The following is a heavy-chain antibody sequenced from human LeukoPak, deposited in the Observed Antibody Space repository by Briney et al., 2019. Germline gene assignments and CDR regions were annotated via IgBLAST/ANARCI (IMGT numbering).Heavy chain of an antibody. CDR2: MTPNSGNT. J-gene: IGHJ4*02. CDR3: ARGDSSLAPFDY. V-gene: IGHV1-8*01. D-gene: IGHD6-13*01. Sequence: GASVTVSCKDSGYSFTSYDINEVRQATGQGGEWMGWMTPNSGNTGYAQTFQGRVTMTRNTSISTAYMELSSLRSEDTAVYYCARGDSSLAPFDYWGQGTLVTVSS. CDR1: GYSFTSYD.